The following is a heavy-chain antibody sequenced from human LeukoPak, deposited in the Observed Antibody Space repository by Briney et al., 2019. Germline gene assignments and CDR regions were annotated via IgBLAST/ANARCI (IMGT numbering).Heavy chain of an antibody. J-gene: IGHJ4*02. Sequence: PGWLLRFSGEAAVFNFSTNSMHWGRQAPGKGLEWVSIIRFDGTKTFDGDCVRGRFTISRDNSKNTLYLQLSSLRGDDTAVYYCARDFDDVSGNYYYIPDYWGQGTLVTVAS. V-gene: IGHV3-30*02. D-gene: IGHD3-10*01. CDR3: ARDFDDVSGNYYYIPDY. CDR2: IRFDGTKT. CDR1: VFNFSTNS.